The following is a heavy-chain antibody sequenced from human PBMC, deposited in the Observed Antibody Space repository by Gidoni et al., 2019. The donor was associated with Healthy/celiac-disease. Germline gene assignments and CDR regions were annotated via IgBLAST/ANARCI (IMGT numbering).Heavy chain of an antibody. CDR2: INHSGST. J-gene: IGHJ5*02. CDR1: GGSFSGYY. Sequence: QVQLQQWGAGLLKPSETLSLTCAVYGGSFSGYYWSWIRQPPGKGLEWIGEINHSGSTNYNPSLKSRVTISVDTSKNQFSLKLSSVTAADTAVYYCARDRVDTAMVATFDPWGQGTLVTVSS. D-gene: IGHD5-18*01. V-gene: IGHV4-34*01. CDR3: ARDRVDTAMVATFDP.